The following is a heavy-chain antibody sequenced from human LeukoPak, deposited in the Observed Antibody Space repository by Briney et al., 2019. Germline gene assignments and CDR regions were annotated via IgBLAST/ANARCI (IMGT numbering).Heavy chain of an antibody. V-gene: IGHV4-59*08. J-gene: IGHJ4*02. CDR2: IYYSGST. CDR3: ARQGYSPLDYFDY. Sequence: PSETLSLTCTVSGGSISSCYWSWIRQPPGKGLEWIGYIYYSGSTNYNPSLKSRVTISVDTSKNQFPLKLSSVTAADTAVYYCARQGYSPLDYFDYWGQGTLVTVSS. D-gene: IGHD5-18*01. CDR1: GGSISSCY.